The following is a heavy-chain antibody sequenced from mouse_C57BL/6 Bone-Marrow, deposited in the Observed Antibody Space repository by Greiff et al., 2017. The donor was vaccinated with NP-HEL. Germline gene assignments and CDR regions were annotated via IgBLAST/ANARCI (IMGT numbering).Heavy chain of an antibody. Sequence: VQLQQSGPELVKPGASVKISCKASGYAFSSSWMNWVKQRPGKGLEWIGRIYPGDGDTNYNGKFKGKATLTADKSSSTAYMQLSSLTSEDSAVYCCARLLNYAMDYWGQGTSVTVSS. CDR1: GYAFSSSW. CDR3: ARLLNYAMDY. D-gene: IGHD1-1*01. J-gene: IGHJ4*01. V-gene: IGHV1-82*01. CDR2: IYPGDGDT.